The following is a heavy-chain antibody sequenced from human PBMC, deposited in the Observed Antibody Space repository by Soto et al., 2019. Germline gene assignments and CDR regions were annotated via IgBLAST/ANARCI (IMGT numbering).Heavy chain of an antibody. J-gene: IGHJ4*02. CDR2: INEDGSKK. V-gene: IGHV3-7*02. CDR1: GFTFSRSW. D-gene: IGHD3-22*01. CDR3: AKYGGDYYDSSGYYSAIFDY. Sequence: GGSLRLSCAASGFTFSRSWMSWVRQAPGVGLEWVAIINEDGSKKTYVDSLKGRFTISRDNAKNSLFLQMNSLRAEDTAVYYCAKYGGDYYDSSGYYSAIFDYWGQGTLVTVSS.